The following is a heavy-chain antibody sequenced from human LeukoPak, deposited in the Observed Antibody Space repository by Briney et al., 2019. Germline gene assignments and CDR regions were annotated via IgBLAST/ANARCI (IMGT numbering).Heavy chain of an antibody. CDR2: IYYSGIT. Sequence: SETLSLTCTVSGGSISSSTYNWGWIRQPPGKGLEWIGSIYYSGITYDNPSVESRVTISVDTSKNQFSLELNSVTAADTAVYYCARQVRSPVVMFMDVWGKGTTVTVSS. D-gene: IGHD4-23*01. V-gene: IGHV4-39*01. CDR1: GGSISSSTYN. CDR3: ARQVRSPVVMFMDV. J-gene: IGHJ6*03.